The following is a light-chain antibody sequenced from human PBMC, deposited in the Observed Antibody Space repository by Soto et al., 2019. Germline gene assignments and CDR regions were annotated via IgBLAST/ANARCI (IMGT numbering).Light chain of an antibody. CDR2: FENSENY. CDR3: ETWDSDTRV. J-gene: IGLJ3*02. V-gene: IGLV4-60*03. Sequence: QSVLTQSSSASASLGSSVKLTCTLSSGHSRNIIAWHQQQPGKAPRYLMKFENSENYNKGSGVPDRFSGSSSGADRYLTISNLQSEDEADYYCETWDSDTRVFGGGTKLTVL. CDR1: SGHSRNI.